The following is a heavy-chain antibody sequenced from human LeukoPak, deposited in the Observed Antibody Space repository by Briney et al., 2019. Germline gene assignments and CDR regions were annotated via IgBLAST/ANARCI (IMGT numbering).Heavy chain of an antibody. V-gene: IGHV1-18*01. Sequence: VASVKVSCKASGYTFTTSAIIWVRQAPGQGLEWMGWISVYNGNTKCAQKLQGRVTMTTDTSTTTAYMELRSLRSDDTAVYYCARNSSRVDYWGQGTLVTVSS. J-gene: IGHJ4*02. CDR3: ARNSSRVDY. CDR2: ISVYNGNT. CDR1: GYTFTTSA. D-gene: IGHD6-13*01.